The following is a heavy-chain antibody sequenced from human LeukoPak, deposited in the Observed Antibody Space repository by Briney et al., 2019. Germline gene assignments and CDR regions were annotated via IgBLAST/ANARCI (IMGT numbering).Heavy chain of an antibody. D-gene: IGHD6-13*01. Sequence: GASVKVSCKASGYTFTSYGISWVRQAPGQGLEWMGWISAYNGNTNYAQKLQGRVTMTTDTSTSTAYMELRSLRSDDTAVYYCARVSNRGEGSSLFDYWGQGTLVTVSS. CDR3: ARVSNRGEGSSLFDY. CDR2: ISAYNGNT. CDR1: GYTFTSYG. J-gene: IGHJ4*02. V-gene: IGHV1-18*01.